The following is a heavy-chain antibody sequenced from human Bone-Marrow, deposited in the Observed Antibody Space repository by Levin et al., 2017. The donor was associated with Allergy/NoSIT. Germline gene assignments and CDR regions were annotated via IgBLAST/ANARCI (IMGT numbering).Heavy chain of an antibody. V-gene: IGHV4-34*01. Sequence: KSSETLSLTCAVYGGSFSGYYWSWIRQPPGKGLEWIGEINHSGSTNYNPSLKSRVTISVDTSKNQFSLKLSSVTAADTAVYYCARGRTFRRPVYCSGGSCLGDPTGLGYWGQGTLVTVSS. CDR1: GGSFSGYY. CDR2: INHSGST. J-gene: IGHJ4*02. D-gene: IGHD2-15*01. CDR3: ARGRTFRRPVYCSGGSCLGDPTGLGY.